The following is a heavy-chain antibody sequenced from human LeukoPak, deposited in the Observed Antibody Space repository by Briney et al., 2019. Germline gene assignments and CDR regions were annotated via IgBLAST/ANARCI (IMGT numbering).Heavy chain of an antibody. Sequence: SQTLSLTCAISGDSVSSNSAAWNWIRQSPSRGLEWLGRTYYRSKWYNDYAVSVKSRITINPDTSKNQFSLQLNSVTPEDTAVYYCARSRSSGWYGYYYYGMDVWGQGTTVTVSS. D-gene: IGHD6-19*01. CDR2: TYYRSKWYN. CDR3: ARSRSSGWYGYYYYGMDV. J-gene: IGHJ6*02. CDR1: GDSVSSNSAA. V-gene: IGHV6-1*01.